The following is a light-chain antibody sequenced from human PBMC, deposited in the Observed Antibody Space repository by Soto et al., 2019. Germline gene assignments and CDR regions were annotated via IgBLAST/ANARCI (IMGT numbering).Light chain of an antibody. CDR2: DVS. Sequence: QSALTQPASVSGSPGQSITISCTGTSSDVGGYNYVSWYQQHPGKAPKLMIYDVSNRPSGVSNRFSGSKSGNTASLTMSGLQAEDEAEYYCSSYTSSSSLWVFGTGTKLTVL. V-gene: IGLV2-14*01. CDR3: SSYTSSSSLWV. J-gene: IGLJ1*01. CDR1: SSDVGGYNY.